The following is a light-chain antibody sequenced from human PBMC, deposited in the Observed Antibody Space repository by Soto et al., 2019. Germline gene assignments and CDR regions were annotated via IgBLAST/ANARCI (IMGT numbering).Light chain of an antibody. CDR1: QSVSSN. J-gene: IGKJ1*01. CDR3: QQYNNWPPWT. V-gene: IGKV3-15*01. Sequence: EIVFTQSPATLSVSPGERATLSCRASQSVSSNLAWFQQKPGQPPRLLIYGASTRATGIPARFSGSGSGTEFTLTISSLQSEDFAVYYCQQYNNWPPWTFGQGTKVDI. CDR2: GAS.